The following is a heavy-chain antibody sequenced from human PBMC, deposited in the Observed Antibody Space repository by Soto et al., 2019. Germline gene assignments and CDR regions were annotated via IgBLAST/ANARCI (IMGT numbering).Heavy chain of an antibody. CDR1: GGTFSSYA. Sequence: QVQLVQSGAEVKKPGSSVKVSCKASGGTFSSYAISWVRQAPGQGLEWMGGIIPIFGTANYAQKFQGRVTITADESTRTAYMELSSLRSEDTAVYYCASRPSYSSGWYWFDPWGQGTLVTVSS. V-gene: IGHV1-69*01. D-gene: IGHD6-19*01. J-gene: IGHJ5*02. CDR2: IIPIFGTA. CDR3: ASRPSYSSGWYWFDP.